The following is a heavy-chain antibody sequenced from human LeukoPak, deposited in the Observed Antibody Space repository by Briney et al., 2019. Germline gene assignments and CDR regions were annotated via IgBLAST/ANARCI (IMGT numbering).Heavy chain of an antibody. J-gene: IGHJ4*02. D-gene: IGHD2-21*02. CDR3: AKGICGGDCYSLES. V-gene: IGHV3-7*03. Sequence: GGSLRLSCAASGFTFSSYWMSWVRQAPGKGLEWVANIKQDGSEKYYVDSVKGRFTISRDNSKNSLYLQMNSLRTEDTALYYCAKGICGGDCYSLESWGQGTLVTVSS. CDR1: GFTFSSYW. CDR2: IKQDGSEK.